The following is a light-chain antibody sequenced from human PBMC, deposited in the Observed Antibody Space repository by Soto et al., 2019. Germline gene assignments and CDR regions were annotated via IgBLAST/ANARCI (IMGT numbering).Light chain of an antibody. V-gene: IGLV8-61*01. J-gene: IGLJ3*02. CDR2: STK. Sequence: QTVVTQEPSVSVSPGGTVTLTCGSTSGSVSTAYYPSWYQQNPGQAPRTLIYSTKTRSSGVPDHFSGSILGDKAALTITGAQADDESDYYCVLYMGSGISNWVFGGGTKLTVL. CDR1: SGSVSTAYY. CDR3: VLYMGSGISNWV.